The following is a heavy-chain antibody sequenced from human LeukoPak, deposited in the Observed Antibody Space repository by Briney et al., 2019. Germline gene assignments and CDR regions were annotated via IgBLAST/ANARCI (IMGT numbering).Heavy chain of an antibody. CDR2: ISAYNGNT. CDR1: GYTFTGYY. Sequence: ASVKVSCKASGYTFTGYYMHWVRQAPGQGLEWMGWISAYNGNTNYAQKLQGRVTMTTDTSTSTAYMELRSLRSDDTAVYYCARGFEAAAEDEWGQGTLVTVSS. CDR3: ARGFEAAAEDE. V-gene: IGHV1-18*04. J-gene: IGHJ4*02. D-gene: IGHD6-13*01.